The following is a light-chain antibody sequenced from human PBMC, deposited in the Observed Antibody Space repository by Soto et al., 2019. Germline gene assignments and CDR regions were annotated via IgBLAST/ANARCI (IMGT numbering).Light chain of an antibody. V-gene: IGLV3-21*02. CDR2: DDS. CDR1: NIGSKS. J-gene: IGLJ3*02. CDR3: QGWDSSSDPWV. Sequence: SYELTQPPSVSVAPGQTARITCGGTNIGSKSVHWYQQKPGQAPVLVVYDDSDLPSGIPERFSGSNSRYTATLTSSRVEAGDEADYYCQGWDSSSDPWVFGGGTALTVL.